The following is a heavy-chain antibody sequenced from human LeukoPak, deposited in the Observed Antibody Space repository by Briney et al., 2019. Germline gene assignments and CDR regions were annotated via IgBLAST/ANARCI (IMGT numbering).Heavy chain of an antibody. CDR1: GYTFTGYY. D-gene: IGHD2-15*01. CDR3: ARDSLGAVSAVVAAARRDWFDP. Sequence: ASVKVSCKASGYTFTGYYMHWVRQAPGQGLEWMGRINPNSGGTNYAQKFQGRVTMTRDTSISTAYMELSRLRSDDTAVYYCARDSLGAVSAVVAAARRDWFDPWGQGTLVTVSS. CDR2: INPNSGGT. V-gene: IGHV1-2*06. J-gene: IGHJ5*02.